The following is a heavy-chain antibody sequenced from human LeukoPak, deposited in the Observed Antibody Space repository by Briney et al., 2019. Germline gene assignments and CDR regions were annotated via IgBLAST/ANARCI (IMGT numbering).Heavy chain of an antibody. D-gene: IGHD6-13*01. J-gene: IGHJ4*02. CDR2: IYYSGST. Sequence: PSETLSLTCTVSGGSISSGDYYWSWIRQPPGKGLEWIGYIYYSGSTYYNPSLKSRVTISVDTSKNQFSLKLSSVAAADTAVYYCARGYSTSWTYYYDFWGQGALVTVSS. CDR3: ARGYSTSWTYYYDF. CDR1: GGSISSGDYY. V-gene: IGHV4-30-4*08.